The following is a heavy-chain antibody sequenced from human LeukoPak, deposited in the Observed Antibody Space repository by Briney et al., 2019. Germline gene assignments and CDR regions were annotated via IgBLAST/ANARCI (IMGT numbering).Heavy chain of an antibody. J-gene: IGHJ4*02. Sequence: SDTLSLTCTVAGGSISSYYWSWIRQPPGKGLEWIGYNYYGGSTDYNPSLKSRVTISKDTSKTQFSLRLSTVTSADTAVYYCARARLDSSGRFDSWGQGTLVTVSS. V-gene: IGHV4-59*01. D-gene: IGHD3-22*01. CDR3: ARARLDSSGRFDS. CDR1: GGSISSYY. CDR2: NYYGGST.